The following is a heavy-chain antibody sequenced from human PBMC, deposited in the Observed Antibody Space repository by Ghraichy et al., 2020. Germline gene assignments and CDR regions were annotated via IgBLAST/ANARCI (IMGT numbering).Heavy chain of an antibody. D-gene: IGHD3-10*01. Sequence: SVKVSCKASGGTFSSYAISWVRQAPGQGLEWMGGIIPIFGTANYAQKFQGRVTITADESTSTAYMELSSLRSKDTAVYYCARGGRYYYGSGDDYWGQGTLVTVSS. CDR3: ARGGRYYYGSGDDY. CDR1: GGTFSSYA. CDR2: IIPIFGTA. V-gene: IGHV1-69*13. J-gene: IGHJ4*02.